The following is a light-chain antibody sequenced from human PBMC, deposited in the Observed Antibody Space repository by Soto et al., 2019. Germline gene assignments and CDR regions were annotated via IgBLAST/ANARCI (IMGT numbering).Light chain of an antibody. CDR2: VAS. Sequence: EIVMTQSPATLSVSPGERATLSCRASQSVSSNLAWYQQKPGQTPKLLIYVASTRATGIPARFSGRRSGTEFTLTISSLQSKDFAVYYCQQYNAWPLTVGGGPKVEFK. J-gene: IGKJ4*01. CDR3: QQYNAWPLT. CDR1: QSVSSN. V-gene: IGKV3-15*01.